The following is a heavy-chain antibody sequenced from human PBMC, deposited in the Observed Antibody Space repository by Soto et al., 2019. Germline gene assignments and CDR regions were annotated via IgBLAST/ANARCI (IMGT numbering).Heavy chain of an antibody. CDR2: IIPIFETT. V-gene: IGHV1-69*01. J-gene: IGHJ4*02. CDR3: ARESGDYGRPCFDY. CDR1: GGTFTSFP. D-gene: IGHD3-10*01. Sequence: VQLVQSGAEVKKPGSSVKVSCKASGGTFTSFPFSWVRQAPGQGLEWMGGIIPIFETTNYAQKFRGRLTITADESTTTAYMELTSLTSEDTAVYFCARESGDYGRPCFDYWGQGTLVTVSS.